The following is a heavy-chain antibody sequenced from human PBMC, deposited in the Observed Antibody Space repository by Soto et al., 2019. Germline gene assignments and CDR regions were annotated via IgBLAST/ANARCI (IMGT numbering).Heavy chain of an antibody. Sequence: AVKVSCKACGGTFSSYAISWVRQAPGQGLEWMGGIIPIFGTANYAQKFQGRVTITADESTSTAYMELSSLRSADTAVYYCARDPSEAGFELTEQYYYYYYKDVWGKGTTVTISS. CDR3: ARDPSEAGFELTEQYYYYYYKDV. V-gene: IGHV1-69*13. CDR2: IIPIFGTA. D-gene: IGHD6-19*01. CDR1: GGTFSSYA. J-gene: IGHJ6*03.